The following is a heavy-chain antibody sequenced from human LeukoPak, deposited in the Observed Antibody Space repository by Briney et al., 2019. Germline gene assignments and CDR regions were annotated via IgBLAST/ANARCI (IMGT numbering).Heavy chain of an antibody. CDR1: GGFISSYY. CDR2: ISYSGST. Sequence: SETLSLTCTVSGGFISSYYWSWIRQPPGKGLEWIAYISYSGSTNYNPSLKSRVTLSIDTSKNQFSLKLSSVTAADTAVYYCARGRRFTYSSSWYNYWGQGTLVTVSS. V-gene: IGHV4-59*12. J-gene: IGHJ4*02. D-gene: IGHD6-13*01. CDR3: ARGRRFTYSSSWYNY.